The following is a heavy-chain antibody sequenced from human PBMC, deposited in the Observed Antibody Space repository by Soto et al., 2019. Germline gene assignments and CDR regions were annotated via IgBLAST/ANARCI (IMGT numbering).Heavy chain of an antibody. Sequence: QAPGKGLEWVSAISGSGGSTYYADSVKGRFTISRDNSKNTLYLQMNSLRAEDTAVYYCAKGRYDFWSGYTANYYYMDVWGKGTTVTVSS. J-gene: IGHJ6*03. D-gene: IGHD3-3*01. V-gene: IGHV3-23*01. CDR2: ISGSGGST. CDR3: AKGRYDFWSGYTANYYYMDV.